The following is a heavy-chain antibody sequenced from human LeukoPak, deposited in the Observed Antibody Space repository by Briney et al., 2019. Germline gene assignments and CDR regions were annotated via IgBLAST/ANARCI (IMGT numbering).Heavy chain of an antibody. CDR1: GYSISSGYY. J-gene: IGHJ4*02. D-gene: IGHD5-24*01. CDR3: ARTRRDGYNYYFDY. CDR2: IYHSGST. Sequence: TSETLSLTCTVSGYSISSGYYWGWIRQPPGKGLEWIGSIYHSGSTYYNPSLKSRVTISVDTSKNQFSLKLSSVTAADTAVYYCARTRRDGYNYYFDYWGQGTLVTVSS. V-gene: IGHV4-38-2*02.